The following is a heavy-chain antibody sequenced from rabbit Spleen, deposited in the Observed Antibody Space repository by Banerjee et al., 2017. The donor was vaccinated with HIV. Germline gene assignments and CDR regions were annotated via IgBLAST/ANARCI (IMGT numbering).Heavy chain of an antibody. CDR1: GLDFSSSD. CDR2: VYIIGGTT. Sequence: QEQLVEYGGDLVQPEGSLTLTCKASGLDFSSSDYMCWVRQAPGKGLEWIGCVYIIGGTTDYANWVDGRFTISSDNAQNTLDLQLNSLTAADTATYFCARARDTVDDVGDFARLDLWGPGTLVTVS. V-gene: IGHV1S47*01. D-gene: IGHD2-1*01. J-gene: IGHJ3*01. CDR3: ARARDTVDDVGDFARLDL.